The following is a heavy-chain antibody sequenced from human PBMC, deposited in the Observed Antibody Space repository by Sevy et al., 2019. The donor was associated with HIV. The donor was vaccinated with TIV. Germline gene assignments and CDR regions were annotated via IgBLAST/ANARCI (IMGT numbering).Heavy chain of an antibody. J-gene: IGHJ4*02. D-gene: IGHD6-6*01. CDR2: VRSSSSYI. CDR1: GFTFSSYS. Sequence: GGSLRLSCAASGFTFSSYSMNWVRRAPVKGLEWVSSVRSSSSYIYYADSVKGRFTISRDNAKNSLYLQMNSLRAEDTAVYYCASSAKTPAAIDSSSSCSDYWGQGTLVTVSS. V-gene: IGHV3-21*01. CDR3: ASSAKTPAAIDSSSSCSDY.